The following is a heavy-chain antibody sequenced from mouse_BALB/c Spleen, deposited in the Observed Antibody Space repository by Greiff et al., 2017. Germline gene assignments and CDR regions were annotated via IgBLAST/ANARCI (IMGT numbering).Heavy chain of an antibody. Sequence: VKVEESGPGLVAPSQSLSITCTVSGFSLTSYGVHWVRQPPGKGLEWLGVIWAGGSTNYNSALMSRLSISKDNSKSQVFLKMNSLQTDDTAMYYCARVITTWYYFDYWGQGTTLTVSS. CDR3: ARVITTWYYFDY. CDR2: IWAGGST. CDR1: GFSLTSYG. J-gene: IGHJ2*01. D-gene: IGHD2-4*01. V-gene: IGHV2-9*02.